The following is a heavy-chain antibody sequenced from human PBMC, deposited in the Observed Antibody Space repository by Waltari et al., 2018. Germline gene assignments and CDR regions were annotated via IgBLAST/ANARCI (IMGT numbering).Heavy chain of an antibody. D-gene: IGHD2-21*01. CDR1: GGSISSSSYY. J-gene: IGHJ5*02. CDR2: IYYSGST. CDR3: ARNHMTRGWFDP. V-gene: IGHV4-39*07. Sequence: QLQLQESGPGLVKPSETLSLTCTVSGGSISSSSYYWGWIRQPPGKGLEWIGSIYYSGSTYYNPSLKSRVTISVDTSKNQSSLKLSSVTAADTAGYYCARNHMTRGWFDPWGQGTLVTVSS.